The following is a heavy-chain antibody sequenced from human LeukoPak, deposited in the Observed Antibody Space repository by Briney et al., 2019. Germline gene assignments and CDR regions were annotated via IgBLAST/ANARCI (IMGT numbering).Heavy chain of an antibody. CDR3: ARDPRWIEDIVVVPAGNWFDP. CDR1: GFTFSSYS. D-gene: IGHD2-2*01. Sequence: SGGSLRLSCAASGFTFSSYSMNWVRQAPGKGLEWVSSISSSSSYIYYADSVKGRFTISRDNAKNSLYLQMNSLRAEDTAVYYCARDPRWIEDIVVVPAGNWFDPWGQGTLVTVSS. V-gene: IGHV3-21*01. CDR2: ISSSSSYI. J-gene: IGHJ5*02.